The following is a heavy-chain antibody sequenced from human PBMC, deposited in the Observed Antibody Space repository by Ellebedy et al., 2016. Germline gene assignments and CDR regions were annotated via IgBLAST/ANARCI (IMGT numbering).Heavy chain of an antibody. Sequence: GESLKISCAASGFTFSSYGMHWVRQAPGKGLEWVAVIWYDGSNKYYADSVKGRFTISRDNSKNTLYLQMNSLRAEDTAVYYCARAILKVGDVREDADYYYGMDVWGQGTTVTVSS. V-gene: IGHV3-33*08. CDR3: ARAILKVGDVREDADYYYGMDV. D-gene: IGHD3-16*01. CDR1: GFTFSSYG. CDR2: IWYDGSNK. J-gene: IGHJ6*02.